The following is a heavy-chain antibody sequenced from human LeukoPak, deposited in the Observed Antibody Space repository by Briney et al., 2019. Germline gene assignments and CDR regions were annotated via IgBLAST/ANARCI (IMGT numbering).Heavy chain of an antibody. V-gene: IGHV4-59*08. D-gene: IGHD6-13*01. CDR1: GGSISSYY. CDR2: IYNSGST. Sequence: PSETLSLTCTVSGGSISSYYWSWIRQPPGKGLEWIGYIYNSGSTNYNPSLMSRVTISVDTSKNQFSLKLSSVTAADTAIYYCARERIVESGNWFDPWAREPRSPSPQ. CDR3: ARERIVESGNWFDP. J-gene: IGHJ5*02.